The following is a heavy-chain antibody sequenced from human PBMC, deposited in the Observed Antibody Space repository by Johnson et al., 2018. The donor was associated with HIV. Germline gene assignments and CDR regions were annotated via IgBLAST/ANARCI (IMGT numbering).Heavy chain of an antibody. J-gene: IGHJ3*02. CDR1: GFTFTNYG. Sequence: QMQLVESGGGVVQPGRSLRLSCAASGFTFTNYGMHWVRQAPGKGLQWVAVMSYDGSTTYYADSVKGRFTVSRDNSQNTLYLQINTLRTEDTAVYYCANLGDYSGLNGFDIWGQGTMVTVSS. D-gene: IGHD4/OR15-4a*01. CDR2: MSYDGSTT. V-gene: IGHV3-30*18. CDR3: ANLGDYSGLNGFDI.